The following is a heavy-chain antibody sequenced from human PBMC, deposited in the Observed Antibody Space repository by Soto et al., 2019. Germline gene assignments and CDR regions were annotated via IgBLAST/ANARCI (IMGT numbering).Heavy chain of an antibody. CDR1: GFTFSSYS. CDR2: ISSSSSYI. D-gene: IGHD3-22*01. V-gene: IGHV3-21*01. J-gene: IGHJ3*02. CDR3: ARHTMIVVLDAFDI. Sequence: ESGGGLVKPGGSLRLSCAASGFTFSSYSMNWVRQAPGKGLEWVSSISSSSSYIYYADSVKGRFTISRDNAKNSLYLQMNSLRAEDTAVYYCARHTMIVVLDAFDIWGQGTMVTVSS.